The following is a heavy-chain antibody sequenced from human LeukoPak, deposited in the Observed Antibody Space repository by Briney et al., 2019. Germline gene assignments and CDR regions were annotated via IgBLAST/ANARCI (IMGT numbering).Heavy chain of an antibody. CDR3: ARDLGGSGPTPIDY. J-gene: IGHJ4*02. V-gene: IGHV3-74*01. Sequence: GGSLRLSCAASGFTFSYAMAWVRQAPGKGLVWVSRVSSDGRNTIYADSVKGRFTISRDNAMNTLYLQMNSLRAEDTAVYYCARDLGGSGPTPIDYWGQGILVTVSS. CDR1: GFTFSYA. CDR2: VSSDGRNT. D-gene: IGHD4-23*01.